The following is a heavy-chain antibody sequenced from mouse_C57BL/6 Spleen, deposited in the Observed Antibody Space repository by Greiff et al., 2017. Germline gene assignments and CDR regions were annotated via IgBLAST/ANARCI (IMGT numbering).Heavy chain of an antibody. CDR2: ISYDGSN. D-gene: IGHD2-3*01. CDR3: ASGCLYDDARC. Sequence: EVQLQESGPGLVKPSPSLSLTCSVTGYSITSGYYWNWIRQFPGNKLEWMGYISYDGSNNYNPSLKKRTSITRDTSKNQCFLKLNSVTTEDTAAYYCASGCLYDDARCWGKGALVSVS. J-gene: IGHJ3*01. V-gene: IGHV3-6*01. CDR1: GYSITSGYY.